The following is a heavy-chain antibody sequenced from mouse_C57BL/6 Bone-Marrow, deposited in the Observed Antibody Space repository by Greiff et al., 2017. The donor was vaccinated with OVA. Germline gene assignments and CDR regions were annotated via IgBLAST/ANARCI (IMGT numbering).Heavy chain of an antibody. V-gene: IGHV5-6*02. Sequence: EVMLVESGGDLVKPGGSLKLSCAASGFTFSSYGMSWVRQTPDKRLEWVATISSGGSYPYYPDSVKGRFTISRDYAKNTLYLQMSSLKSEDTAMYYCARHGTWFAYWGQGTLVTVSA. CDR3: ARHGTWFAY. J-gene: IGHJ3*01. CDR1: GFTFSSYG. D-gene: IGHD4-1*01. CDR2: ISSGGSYP.